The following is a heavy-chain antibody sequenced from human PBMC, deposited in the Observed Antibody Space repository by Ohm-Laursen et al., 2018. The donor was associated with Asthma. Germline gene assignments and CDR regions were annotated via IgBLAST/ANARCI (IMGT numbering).Heavy chain of an antibody. D-gene: IGHD3-16*02. Sequence: SLRLSCAASGFTFSNHWMTWVRQAPGRGLEWVANINQDGSIWGYVDSVKGRFTISRDNAKNSLYLQMNSLRAEDTAVYYCARDVYFDYIWGSYRYQDVFDIWGQGTMVTVSS. CDR2: INQDGSIW. CDR3: ARDVYFDYIWGSYRYQDVFDI. CDR1: GFTFSNHW. V-gene: IGHV3-7*05. J-gene: IGHJ3*02.